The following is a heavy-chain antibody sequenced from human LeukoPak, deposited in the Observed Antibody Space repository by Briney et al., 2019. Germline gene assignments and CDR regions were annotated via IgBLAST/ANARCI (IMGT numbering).Heavy chain of an antibody. CDR1: SGSFSGFY. CDR2: INHSGTT. V-gene: IGHV4-34*01. Sequence: PSETLSLTCAVYSGSFSGFYWTWIRQPPGKGLEWIGEINHSGTTKYNPSLKSRVTMSVDTSKNQFSLQLNSVTPEDTAVYYCARANYDYGDYQDELRYYYYYMDVWGKGTTVTVSS. D-gene: IGHD4-17*01. CDR3: ARANYDYGDYQDELRYYYYYMDV. J-gene: IGHJ6*03.